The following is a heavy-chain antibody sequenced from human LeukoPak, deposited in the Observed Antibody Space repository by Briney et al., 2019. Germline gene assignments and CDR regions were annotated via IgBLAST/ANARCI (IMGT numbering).Heavy chain of an antibody. CDR2: IYYSGST. Sequence: SETLSLTCTVSGGSISRSSYYWGWIRQPPGKGLEWIGSIYYSGSTYYNPSLKSRVTISVDTSKNQFSLKLSSVTAADTAVYYCARLRITMIVVVIPPGAFDIWGQGTMVTVSS. CDR3: ARLRITMIVVVIPPGAFDI. V-gene: IGHV4-39*01. CDR1: GGSISRSSYY. D-gene: IGHD3-22*01. J-gene: IGHJ3*02.